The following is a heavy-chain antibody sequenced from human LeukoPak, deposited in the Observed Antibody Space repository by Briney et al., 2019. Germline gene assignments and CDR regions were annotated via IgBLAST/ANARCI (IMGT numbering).Heavy chain of an antibody. Sequence: GASVKVSCKASGYTFTSYGISWVRQAPGQGLEWMGWISAYNGNTNYAQKLQGRVTMTTDTSTSTAYMELRSLRSDDTAVYYCARARGYSSGWYPPKFTWFDPWGQGTLVTVSS. CDR3: ARARGYSSGWYPPKFTWFDP. CDR1: GYTFTSYG. J-gene: IGHJ5*02. V-gene: IGHV1-18*01. CDR2: ISAYNGNT. D-gene: IGHD6-19*01.